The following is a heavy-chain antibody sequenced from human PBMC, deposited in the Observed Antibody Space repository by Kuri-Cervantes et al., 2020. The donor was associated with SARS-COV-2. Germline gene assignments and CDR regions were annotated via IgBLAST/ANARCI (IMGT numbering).Heavy chain of an antibody. D-gene: IGHD2-15*01. CDR3: ARDGGKGHGPGLYYWYFNL. J-gene: IGHJ2*01. Sequence: GGSLRLSCAASGFTFSSYAMSWVRQAPGKGLEWVSAISGSGGSTYYADSVKGRFTISRDNSKNTLYLQMNSLRAEDTAVYYCARDGGKGHGPGLYYWYFNLWGRGTLVTVSS. CDR2: ISGSGGST. CDR1: GFTFSSYA. V-gene: IGHV3-23*01.